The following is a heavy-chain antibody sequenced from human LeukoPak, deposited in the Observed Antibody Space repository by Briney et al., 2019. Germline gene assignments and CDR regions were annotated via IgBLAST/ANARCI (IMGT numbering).Heavy chain of an antibody. D-gene: IGHD2-15*01. CDR1: GGTFSSYA. CDR2: IIPIFGTA. J-gene: IGHJ6*02. V-gene: IGHV1-69*13. Sequence: SVKVSCKASGGTFSSYAISWVRQAPGQGLEWMGGIIPIFGTANYAQKFQGRVTITADESTSTAYMELSSLRSEDTAVYYCARRVVAATLYYYYGMDVWGQGTTVTVPS. CDR3: ARRVVAATLYYYYGMDV.